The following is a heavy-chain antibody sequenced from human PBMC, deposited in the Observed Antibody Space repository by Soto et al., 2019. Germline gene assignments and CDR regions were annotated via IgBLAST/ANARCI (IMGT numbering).Heavy chain of an antibody. CDR2: TRNKANSYTT. J-gene: IGHJ6*02. CDR1: GFIFSDHY. D-gene: IGHD3-3*01. V-gene: IGHV3-72*01. Sequence: EVQVVESGGGLVQPGGSLRLSCAASGFIFSDHYMDWVRQAPGKGLEWVGRTRNKANSYTTEYAASVKGRFTISRDDSKNSLYLQMNSLKTEDTAVYYCAREYYDFWSGHYGMDVWGQGTTVTVSS. CDR3: AREYYDFWSGHYGMDV.